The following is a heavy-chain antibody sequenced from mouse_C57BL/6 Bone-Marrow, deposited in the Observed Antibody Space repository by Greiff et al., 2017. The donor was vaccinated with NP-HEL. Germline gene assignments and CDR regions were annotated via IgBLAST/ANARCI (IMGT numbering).Heavy chain of an antibody. CDR3: ARHYIYYDYDKGYYYAMDY. D-gene: IGHD2-4*01. V-gene: IGHV2-6-1*01. J-gene: IGHJ4*01. CDR1: GFSLTSYG. CDR2: IWSDGST. Sequence: VKLVESGPGLVAPSQSLSITCTVSGFSLTSYGVHWVRQPPGKGLEWLVVIWSDGSTTYNSALKSRLSISKDNSKSQVFLKMNSLQTDDTAMYYCARHYIYYDYDKGYYYAMDYWGQGTSVTVSS.